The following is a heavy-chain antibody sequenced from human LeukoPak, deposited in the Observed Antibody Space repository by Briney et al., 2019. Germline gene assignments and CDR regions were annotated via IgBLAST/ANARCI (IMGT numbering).Heavy chain of an antibody. CDR3: ASLWPYQLSAFDI. Sequence: SETLSLTCAVYGGSFSGYYWSWLRQPPGKGLEWIGEINHSGSTNYNPSLKSRVTISVDTSKNQFSLKLSSVTAADTAVYYCASLWPYQLSAFDIWGQGTMVTVSS. D-gene: IGHD2-2*01. V-gene: IGHV4-34*01. CDR2: INHSGST. J-gene: IGHJ3*02. CDR1: GGSFSGYY.